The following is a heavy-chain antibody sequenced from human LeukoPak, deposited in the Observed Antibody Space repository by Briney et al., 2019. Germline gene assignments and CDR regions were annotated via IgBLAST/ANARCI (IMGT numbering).Heavy chain of an antibody. Sequence: NPSETLSLTCTLSAGSIRSYYWSWIRQPPGKGLEWVGYIFYSGTTDSNPSLKSRVTISVDTSKNQFSLKLSSVTAADTAVYYCARTYCSGGSCHFDYWGQGTLVTVSS. V-gene: IGHV4-59*08. D-gene: IGHD2-15*01. CDR3: ARTYCSGGSCHFDY. CDR2: IFYSGTT. CDR1: AGSIRSYY. J-gene: IGHJ4*02.